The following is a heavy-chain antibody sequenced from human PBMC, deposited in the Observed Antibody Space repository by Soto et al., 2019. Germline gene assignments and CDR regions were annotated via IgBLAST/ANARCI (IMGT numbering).Heavy chain of an antibody. CDR2: LSSDGSNS. CDR3: AKDAEMHATSLLSYFALDL. Sequence: QVHLVESGGGVVQPGGSLRLSCTARGFALTPYSIHWVRQAPGKGLEWVAGLSSDGSNSFYPDSVKGRITISRDNSKSTVHRQINNMRPDDTAIYYRAKDAEMHATSLLSYFALDLWGRGTAVTVSS. J-gene: IGHJ6*02. CDR1: GFALTPYS. V-gene: IGHV3-30-3*01. D-gene: IGHD3-16*01.